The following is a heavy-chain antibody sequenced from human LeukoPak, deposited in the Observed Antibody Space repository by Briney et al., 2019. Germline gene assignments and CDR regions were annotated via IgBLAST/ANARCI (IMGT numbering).Heavy chain of an antibody. CDR3: ARVIPYDSSGSDY. J-gene: IGHJ4*02. CDR1: GFTFNTCY. V-gene: IGHV3-48*04. D-gene: IGHD3-22*01. Sequence: GGSLSISCGASGFTFNTCYMRWGRQARGRGLVFVSYISSGSSTIYYADSVKGRFTISRDNAKNSLYLQMNSLRAEDTAVYYCARVIPYDSSGSDYWGQGTLVTVSS. CDR2: ISSGSSTI.